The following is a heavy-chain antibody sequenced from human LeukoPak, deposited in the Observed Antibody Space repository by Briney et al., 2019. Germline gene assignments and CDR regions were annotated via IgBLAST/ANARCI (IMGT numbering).Heavy chain of an antibody. D-gene: IGHD5-24*01. CDR2: ISSGSTTI. CDR3: ARDRRWFDY. CDR1: GFTFSSYT. V-gene: IGHV3-48*02. J-gene: IGHJ4*02. Sequence: PGGSLRLSCAASGFTFSSYTMNWVRQAPGKGLEWVSYISSGSTTIYSADSVKGRFTISRDSAKNSLYLQMNSLRDEDTAVYYCARDRRWFDYWGQGTLVTVSS.